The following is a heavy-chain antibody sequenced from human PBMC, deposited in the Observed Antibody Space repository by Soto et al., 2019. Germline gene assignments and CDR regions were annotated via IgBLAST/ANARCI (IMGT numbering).Heavy chain of an antibody. CDR1: GFSLTTSGVG. D-gene: IGHD3-3*01. CDR2: IYWDDDK. CDR3: AHRVLRTVFGLVTTTAIYFDF. V-gene: IGHV2-5*02. J-gene: IGHJ4*02. Sequence: QITLNESGPTQVKPRQTLTLTCTFSGFSLTTSGVGVGGIRQSPGKAPEWLALIYWDDDKRYSPSLKSRLTITKDTSKNQVVLTMADLDPADTATYYCAHRVLRTVFGLVTTTAIYFDFWGRGTPVAVSS.